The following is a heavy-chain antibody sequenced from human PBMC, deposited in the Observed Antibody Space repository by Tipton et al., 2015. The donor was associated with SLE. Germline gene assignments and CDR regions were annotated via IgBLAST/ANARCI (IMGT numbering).Heavy chain of an antibody. Sequence: LRLSCTVSGGSMSTYYWSWIRLPPGKGLEWIGYIYYSGGTSYNPSLNSRVTISVDTSRNQFSLKLTSVTAADSAVYYCARYSLTNWHLDLWGRGTLVTVSS. D-gene: IGHD2-15*01. J-gene: IGHJ2*01. V-gene: IGHV4-59*01. CDR2: IYYSGGT. CDR3: ARYSLTNWHLDL. CDR1: GGSMSTYY.